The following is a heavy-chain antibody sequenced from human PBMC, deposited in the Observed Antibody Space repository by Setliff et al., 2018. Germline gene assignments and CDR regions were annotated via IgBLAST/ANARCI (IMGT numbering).Heavy chain of an antibody. CDR1: GFTFSNYA. V-gene: IGHV3-23*01. J-gene: IGHJ4*02. Sequence: PRGSLRLSCAASGFTFSNYAMSWVRQAPGKGLEGVSTISDSGGSTYYADSVKGRFTISRDNSKNTLSLQMNSLRTEDTAVYYCAKGRYGSANPYYFDYWGQGTLVTVSS. CDR3: AKGRYGSANPYYFDY. CDR2: ISDSGGST. D-gene: IGHD3-10*01.